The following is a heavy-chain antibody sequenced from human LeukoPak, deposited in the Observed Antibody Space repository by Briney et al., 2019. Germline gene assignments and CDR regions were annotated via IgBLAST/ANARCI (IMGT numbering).Heavy chain of an antibody. CDR2: ISWDDGST. CDR3: AKDSLGGSGYSFDY. D-gene: IGHD3-22*01. Sequence: GGSLRLSCAASGFTFDDYAMHWVRQAPGKGLEWVSLISWDDGSTYYADSVKGRFTISRDNSKNSLYLQMNSLRAEDTALYYCAKDSLGGSGYSFDYWGQGTLVTVSS. V-gene: IGHV3-43D*03. CDR1: GFTFDDYA. J-gene: IGHJ4*02.